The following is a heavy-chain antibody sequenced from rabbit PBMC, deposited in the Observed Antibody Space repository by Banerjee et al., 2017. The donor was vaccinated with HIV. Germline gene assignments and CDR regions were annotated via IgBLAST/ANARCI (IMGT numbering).Heavy chain of an antibody. CDR3: ARDLYGGSSPHYYDL. J-gene: IGHJ3*01. D-gene: IGHD8-1*01. CDR2: IYAGSSGST. Sequence: QEQLEESGGDLVKPEGSLTLTCTASGFSFSSSYWICWVRQAPGKGLEWIACIYAGSSGSTYYASWAKGRFTISKTSSTTVTLQMTSLTAADTATYFCARDLYGGSSPHYYDLWGQGTLVTVS. V-gene: IGHV1S45*01. CDR1: GFSFSSSYW.